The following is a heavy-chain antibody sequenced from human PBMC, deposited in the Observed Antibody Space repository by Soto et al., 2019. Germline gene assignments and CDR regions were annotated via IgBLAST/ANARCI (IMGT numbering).Heavy chain of an antibody. CDR3: ARGPSGDKVHY. D-gene: IGHD7-27*01. CDR1: GGSISSYY. CDR2: IYYSGST. Sequence: SETLSLTCTVSGGSISSYYWSWIRQPPGKGLEWIGYIYYSGSTNYNPSLKSRVTISVDTSKNHFSLTLSSVTAADTAVYYCARGPSGDKVHYWGQGALVTVSS. V-gene: IGHV4-59*08. J-gene: IGHJ4*02.